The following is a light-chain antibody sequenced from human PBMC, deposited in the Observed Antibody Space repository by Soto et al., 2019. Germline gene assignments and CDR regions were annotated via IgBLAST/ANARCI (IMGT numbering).Light chain of an antibody. Sequence: EIVMTQYPATLSVSPGESATLSFMSSQSISGNLAWYQQKPGLAPRLLIYHTSTRATGVPARFSGSGSGTEFSLTISSLQSEDFAVYYCQRYDNWPLTFGGGTMVDTK. CDR1: QSISGN. CDR3: QRYDNWPLT. J-gene: IGKJ4*01. CDR2: HTS. V-gene: IGKV3-15*01.